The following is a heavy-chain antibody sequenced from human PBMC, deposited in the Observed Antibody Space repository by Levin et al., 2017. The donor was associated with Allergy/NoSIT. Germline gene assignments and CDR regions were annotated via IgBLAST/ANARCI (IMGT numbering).Heavy chain of an antibody. Sequence: GGSLRLSCAASGFAFTNYDMSWVRQAPGKGLEWVSDISGSGGSTYYADSVKGRFAISRDNSKNTVALQMNSLRADDTAKYYCAGRLGFGYGLDVWGQGTTVTVSS. CDR2: ISGSGGST. J-gene: IGHJ6*02. CDR3: AGRLGFGYGLDV. CDR1: GFAFTNYD. V-gene: IGHV3-23*01. D-gene: IGHD3-3*01.